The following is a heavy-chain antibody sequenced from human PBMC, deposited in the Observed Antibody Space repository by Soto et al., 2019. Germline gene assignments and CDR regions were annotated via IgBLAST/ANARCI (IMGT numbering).Heavy chain of an antibody. CDR2: IYHSGST. CDR3: ARVSGSYYYVMDV. J-gene: IGHJ6*02. CDR1: VGSISSSNW. D-gene: IGHD1-26*01. Sequence: SGTLSLTCAVSVGSISSSNWWSWVRKPPGKGMEWIGEIYHSGSTNYNPSLKSRVTISVDKSKNQFSLKLSSVTAADTAVYYCARVSGSYYYVMDVWVQGMTVTVPS. V-gene: IGHV4-4*02.